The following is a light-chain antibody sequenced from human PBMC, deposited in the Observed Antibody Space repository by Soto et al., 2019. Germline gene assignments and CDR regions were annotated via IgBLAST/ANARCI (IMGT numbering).Light chain of an antibody. CDR3: QVWDSSSDSWV. CDR2: DNS. V-gene: IGLV3-21*02. J-gene: IGLJ3*02. Sequence: SYELTQPPSVSVAPGQTARIPCGGNNIGSKSVHWYQQKPGQAPVLVVYDNSDRPSGIPERFSGSNSGNTATLTISGVEAGDEADFYCQVWDSSSDSWVFGGGTKLTVL. CDR1: NIGSKS.